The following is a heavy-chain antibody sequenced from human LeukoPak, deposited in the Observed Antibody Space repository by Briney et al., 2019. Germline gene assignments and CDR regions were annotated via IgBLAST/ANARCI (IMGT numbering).Heavy chain of an antibody. Sequence: ASVKVSCEASGYTFTSYGISWVRQAPGQGLEWMGWISAYNGNTNYAQKLQGRVTMTTDTSTSTAYMELRSLRSDDTAVYYCAATYYYGSGSYHPFDYWGQGTLVTVSS. V-gene: IGHV1-18*01. CDR3: AATYYYGSGSYHPFDY. CDR2: ISAYNGNT. CDR1: GYTFTSYG. J-gene: IGHJ4*02. D-gene: IGHD3-10*01.